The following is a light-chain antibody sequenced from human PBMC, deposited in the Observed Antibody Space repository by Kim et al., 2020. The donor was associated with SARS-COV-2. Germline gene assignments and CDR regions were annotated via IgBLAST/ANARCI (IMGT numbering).Light chain of an antibody. CDR2: DAS. CDR3: HHRSDWPLT. V-gene: IGKV3-11*01. Sequence: IVLTQSPATLSLSPGERVTLSCRASRSVSTFLAWYQQKPGQAPRLLIYDASNRATGIPARFSGTGSGTDFTLTISNLEPEDFAAYYCHHRSDWPLTFGGGTKVDIK. CDR1: RSVSTF. J-gene: IGKJ4*01.